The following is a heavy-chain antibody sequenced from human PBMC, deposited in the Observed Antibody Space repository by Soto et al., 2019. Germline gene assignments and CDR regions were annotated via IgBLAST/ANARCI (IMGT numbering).Heavy chain of an antibody. D-gene: IGHD5-12*01. Sequence: EAQLLESGGGLVQPGGSLRVSCAASGFSFDTYAMSWVRQAPGKGLEWVSTISCCGGNTYYADSVKGRFTISRDNSKNILYLQMTSLRAEDKDLYYCAKLGMTTINRDYWGQGTQVTVSS. J-gene: IGHJ4*02. V-gene: IGHV3-23*01. CDR3: AKLGMTTINRDY. CDR2: ISCCGGNT. CDR1: GFSFDTYA.